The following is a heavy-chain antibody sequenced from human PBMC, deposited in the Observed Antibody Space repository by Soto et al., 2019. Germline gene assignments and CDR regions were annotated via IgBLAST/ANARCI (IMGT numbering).Heavy chain of an antibody. Sequence: PGGSLRLSCAASGFSFSSHGMHWVRQAPGKGLEWVAFLWFDGSNENYGDSVKGRFTISRDNSKNTLFLHMTSLRAEDTAVYYCARGGGGVTPWLDYWGQGTLVTVSS. J-gene: IGHJ4*02. D-gene: IGHD3-16*01. CDR1: GFSFSSHG. CDR3: ARGGGGVTPWLDY. V-gene: IGHV3-33*01. CDR2: LWFDGSNE.